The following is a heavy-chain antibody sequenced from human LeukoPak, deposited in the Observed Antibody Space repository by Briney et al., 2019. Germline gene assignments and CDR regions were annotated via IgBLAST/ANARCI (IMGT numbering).Heavy chain of an antibody. V-gene: IGHV4-4*02. CDR2: IFHSGST. J-gene: IGHJ5*02. D-gene: IGHD1-26*01. CDR1: GGSISSSSW. Sequence: SGTLSLTCAVSGGSISSSSWWSWVRQPPGKGLEWIVEIFHSGSTNYNPSLKSRVTISVDKSKNQFSLKLNSLTAADTAVYYCARGGNKWELDNWFDPWGQGTLVTVSS. CDR3: ARGGNKWELDNWFDP.